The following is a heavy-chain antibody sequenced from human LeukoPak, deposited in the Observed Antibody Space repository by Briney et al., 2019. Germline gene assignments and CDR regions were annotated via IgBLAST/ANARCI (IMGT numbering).Heavy chain of an antibody. CDR2: ISSSGSTI. CDR1: GFTFSSYE. J-gene: IGHJ6*04. V-gene: IGHV3-48*03. Sequence: GGSLRLTCAASGFTFSSYEMNWVRQAPGKGLEWVSYISSSGSTIYYADSLKGRFTISRDNAKNSLYLQMNSLRAEDTAVYYCAELGITMIGGVWGKGTTVTISS. CDR3: AELGITMIGGV. D-gene: IGHD3-10*02.